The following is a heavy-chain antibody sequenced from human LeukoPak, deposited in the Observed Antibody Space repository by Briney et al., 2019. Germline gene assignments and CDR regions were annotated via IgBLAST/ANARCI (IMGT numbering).Heavy chain of an antibody. CDR3: ARGYCSSTSCYYYYGMDV. V-gene: IGHV4-34*01. D-gene: IGHD2-2*01. J-gene: IGHJ6*04. CDR1: GGSFSGYY. Sequence: SETLSLTCAVYGGSFSGYYWSWIRQPPGKGLEWIGEINHSGSTNYNPSLKSRVTISVDTSKNQFSLKLSSVTAADTAVYYCARGYCSSTSCYYYYGMDVWGKRTTVTVSS. CDR2: INHSGST.